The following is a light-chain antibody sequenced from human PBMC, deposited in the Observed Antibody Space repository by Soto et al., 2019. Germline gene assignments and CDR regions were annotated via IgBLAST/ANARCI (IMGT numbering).Light chain of an antibody. CDR3: HQYATSPYT. CDR2: GAS. V-gene: IGKV3-20*01. J-gene: IGKJ2*01. Sequence: EIVLTQSPGTLSLSPGESATLSCRASQTVTSSYLAWYQQKPGQAPSLLIYGASSRAAGIPDRFSGSGSGTDFTLTINRLEPEDFAVYYCHQYATSPYTFGQGTKLEIK. CDR1: QTVTSSY.